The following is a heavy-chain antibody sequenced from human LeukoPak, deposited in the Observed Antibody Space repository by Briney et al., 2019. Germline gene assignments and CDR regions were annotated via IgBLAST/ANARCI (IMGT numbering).Heavy chain of an antibody. D-gene: IGHD2-2*01. Sequence: PSETLSLTCTVSGGSISSYYWSWIRQSPGKGLEWIGYIYYSGSTTYNPSLKSRVTISVDTSKSHFSLRLTSMTAADTAVYYCARRVSASGRDYFDYWGQGTPVTVSS. CDR1: GGSISSYY. J-gene: IGHJ4*02. CDR3: ARRVSASGRDYFDY. CDR2: IYYSGST. V-gene: IGHV4-59*08.